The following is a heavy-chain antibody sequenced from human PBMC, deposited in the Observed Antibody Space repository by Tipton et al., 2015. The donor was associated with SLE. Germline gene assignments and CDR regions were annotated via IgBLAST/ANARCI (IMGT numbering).Heavy chain of an antibody. CDR3: ARLPVVYYYYMDV. CDR2: ILHSGST. Sequence: TLSLTCAVSGGSMNSGGYSWNWIRQPPGKGLEWIGYILHSGSTYYNPSLKSRVTISVDTSKNQFSLKLSSVTAADTAVYYCARLPVVYYYYMDVWGKGTTVTVSS. V-gene: IGHV4-30-2*01. J-gene: IGHJ6*03. D-gene: IGHD4-23*01. CDR1: GGSMNSGGYS.